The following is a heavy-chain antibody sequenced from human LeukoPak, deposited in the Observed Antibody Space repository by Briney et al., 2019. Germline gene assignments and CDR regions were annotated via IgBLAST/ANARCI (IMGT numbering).Heavy chain of an antibody. CDR3: VKKGPFTMIEGFDY. V-gene: IGHV3-64D*06. D-gene: IGHD3-22*01. Sequence: GGSLRLSCSASGFTFSDYAMHWVRQAPGKGLEYVSAISHNGGETFYADSVKGRFTISRDNSKNTLYLQMSSLRAEDTAVYYCVKKGPFTMIEGFDYWGQGTLVTVSS. CDR2: ISHNGGET. CDR1: GFTFSDYA. J-gene: IGHJ4*02.